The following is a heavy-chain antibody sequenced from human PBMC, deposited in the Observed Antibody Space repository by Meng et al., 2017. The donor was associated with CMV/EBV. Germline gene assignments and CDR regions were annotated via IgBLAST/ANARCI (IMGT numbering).Heavy chain of an antibody. V-gene: IGHV3-48*03. D-gene: IGHD1-26*01. Sequence: GESLKISCAASGFTFSSYEMNWVRQAPGEGLEWLSYISSSGSSTKYADSVEGRFTISRDNARNSLYLQLSSLGAEDTAVYYCARGSQIVGDIRNDAFDIWGQGTMVTVSS. J-gene: IGHJ3*02. CDR3: ARGSQIVGDIRNDAFDI. CDR1: GFTFSSYE. CDR2: ISSSGSST.